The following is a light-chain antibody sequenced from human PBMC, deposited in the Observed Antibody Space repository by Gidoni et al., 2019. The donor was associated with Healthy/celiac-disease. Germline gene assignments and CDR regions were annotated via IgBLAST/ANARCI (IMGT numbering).Light chain of an antibody. CDR2: DAS. J-gene: IGKJ3*01. V-gene: IGKV1-33*01. Sequence: DIQKTQSPSSLSASVGDRVTITCQASQDISNYLTWYQQKPGKAPKLLIYDASNLETGVPSRFSGSGSATDFTFTISSLQPEDIATYYCQQYDNLPSFTFGPGTKVDIK. CDR3: QQYDNLPSFT. CDR1: QDISNY.